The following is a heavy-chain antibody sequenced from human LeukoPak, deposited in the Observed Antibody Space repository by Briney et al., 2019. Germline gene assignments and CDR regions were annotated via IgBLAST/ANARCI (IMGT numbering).Heavy chain of an antibody. CDR2: ISGSGGST. D-gene: IGHD6-13*01. CDR3: AKNGMSRIAAAGGTWFDP. V-gene: IGHV3-23*01. Sequence: PGGSLRLSCAASGFTFSSYGMSWVRQAPGKGLEWVSAISGSGGSTYYADSVKGRFTISRDNSKNTLYLQMNSLRAEDTAVYYCAKNGMSRIAAAGGTWFDPWGQGTLVTVSS. J-gene: IGHJ5*02. CDR1: GFTFSSYG.